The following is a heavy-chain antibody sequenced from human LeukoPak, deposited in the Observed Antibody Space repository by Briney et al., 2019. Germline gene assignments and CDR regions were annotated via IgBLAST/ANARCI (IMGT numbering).Heavy chain of an antibody. CDR2: IYTSGST. CDR3: ARALNYYDSSGESDDAFDI. CDR1: GGSISSGSYY. Sequence: SETLSLTCTVSGGSISSGSYYWSWIRQLAGKGLEWIGRIYTSGSTNYNPSLKSRVTISVDTSKNQFSLKLSSVTAADTAVYYCARALNYYDSSGESDDAFDIWGQGTMVTVSS. D-gene: IGHD3-22*01. J-gene: IGHJ3*02. V-gene: IGHV4-61*02.